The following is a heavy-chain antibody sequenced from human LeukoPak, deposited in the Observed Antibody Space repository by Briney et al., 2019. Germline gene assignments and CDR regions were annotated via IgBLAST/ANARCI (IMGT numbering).Heavy chain of an antibody. J-gene: IGHJ3*02. V-gene: IGHV4-61*02. CDR1: GGSISSGSYY. CDR2: IYTSGST. D-gene: IGHD5-24*01. Sequence: SQTLSLTCTVSGGSISSGSYYWSWIRQPAGKGLEWIGRIYTSGSTNYNPSLKSRVTISVDTSKNQFSLKLSSMTAADTAVYYCARAGKRWLQLGAFDIWGQGTMVTVSS. CDR3: ARAGKRWLQLGAFDI.